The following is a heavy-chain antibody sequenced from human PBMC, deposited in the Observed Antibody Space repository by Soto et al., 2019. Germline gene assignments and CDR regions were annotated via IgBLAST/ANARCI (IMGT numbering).Heavy chain of an antibody. J-gene: IGHJ4*02. Sequence: EVQLLESGGGLVQPGGSLSLSCAAFGFTSKSYAMTWVRQAPGKGLEWVSGISGSGYYTYYADSVKGRFTISRDNSKNTLYLQMNSLRDEDTAVYYCARESGSGWNYFDYWGQGTLVTVSS. V-gene: IGHV3-23*01. CDR3: ARESGSGWNYFDY. D-gene: IGHD6-19*01. CDR2: ISGSGYYT. CDR1: GFTSKSYA.